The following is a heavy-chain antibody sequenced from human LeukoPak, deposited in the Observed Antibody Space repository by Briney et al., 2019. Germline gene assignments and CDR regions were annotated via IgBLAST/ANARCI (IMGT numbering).Heavy chain of an antibody. CDR2: VNHSGST. CDR1: GGSFSGYY. CDR3: AREGDSTAPSYFDY. J-gene: IGHJ4*02. D-gene: IGHD3-22*01. V-gene: IGHV4-34*01. Sequence: SETLSLTCAVYGGSFSGYYWSWIRQHPGKGLEWIGEVNHSGSTNYNPSLKSRVTISVDTSKNQFSLKLSSVTAADTAVYYCAREGDSTAPSYFDYWGQGTLVTVSS.